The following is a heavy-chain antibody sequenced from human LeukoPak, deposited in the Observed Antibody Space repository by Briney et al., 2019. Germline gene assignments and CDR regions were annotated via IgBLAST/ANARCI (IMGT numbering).Heavy chain of an antibody. CDR3: ARDRPTGSYYSIDY. Sequence: GGSLRLSCAASGFTLNEFGVHWVRQAPGQGLEWVALIWYDGSNKYYADSVKGRFTISRDNSKNTVYLQMNSLRVEDTAIYYCARDRPTGSYYSIDYWGQGTLAAVSS. J-gene: IGHJ4*02. CDR1: GFTLNEFG. D-gene: IGHD1-26*01. CDR2: IWYDGSNK. V-gene: IGHV3-33*01.